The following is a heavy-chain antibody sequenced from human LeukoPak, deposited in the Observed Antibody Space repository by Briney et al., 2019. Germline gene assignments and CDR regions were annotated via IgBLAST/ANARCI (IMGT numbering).Heavy chain of an antibody. V-gene: IGHV3-7*01. CDR1: GFTFSSYW. D-gene: IGHD3-22*01. CDR3: ARIFLDYYDSSGYYRDFDY. Sequence: GGSLRLSCAASGFTFSSYWMSWVRQAPGKGLEWVANIKQDGSEKYYVDSVKGRFTISRDNAKNSLYLQMNSLRAEDTAVYYCARIFLDYYDSSGYYRDFDYWGQGTLVTVSS. CDR2: IKQDGSEK. J-gene: IGHJ4*02.